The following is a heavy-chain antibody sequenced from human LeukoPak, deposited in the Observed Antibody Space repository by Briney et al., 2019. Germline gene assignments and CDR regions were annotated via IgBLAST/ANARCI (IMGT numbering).Heavy chain of an antibody. D-gene: IGHD5-24*01. Sequence: SETLSLTCTVSGGSISSYYWSWIRQPPGKGLEWIGYIYYSGSTNYNPSLKSRVTISVDTSKNQFSPKLSSVTAADTAVYYCARGVRWLQLSYFDYWGQGTLVTVSS. CDR2: IYYSGST. CDR3: ARGVRWLQLSYFDY. CDR1: GGSISSYY. V-gene: IGHV4-59*12. J-gene: IGHJ4*02.